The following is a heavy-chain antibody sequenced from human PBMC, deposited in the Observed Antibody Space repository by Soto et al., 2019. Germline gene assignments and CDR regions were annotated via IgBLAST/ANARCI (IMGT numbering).Heavy chain of an antibody. CDR3: AAWQDAAFDI. Sequence: LGESLKISCKGSGYSFPTYWIGWVRQMPGKGLEWMGIIYPGDSDARYSPSFQGQVTISADKSISTAYLQWSSLKASDTAMYYCAAWQDAAFDIWGQGTMVTVSS. J-gene: IGHJ3*02. CDR1: GYSFPTYW. V-gene: IGHV5-51*01. CDR2: IYPGDSDA.